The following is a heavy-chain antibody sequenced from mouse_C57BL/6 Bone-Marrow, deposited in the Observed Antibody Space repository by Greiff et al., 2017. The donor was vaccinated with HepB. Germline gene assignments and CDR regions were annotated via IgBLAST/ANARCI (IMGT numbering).Heavy chain of an antibody. Sequence: VQLQQSVAELVRPGASVKLSCTASGFNIKNTYMHWVKQRPEQGLEWIGRIDPANGNTKYAPKFQGKATITADTSSNTAYLQLSSLTSEDTAIYFCARSLLLRSRALDYWGQGTSVTVSS. J-gene: IGHJ4*01. CDR2: IDPANGNT. D-gene: IGHD1-1*01. CDR3: ARSLLLRSRALDY. V-gene: IGHV14-3*01. CDR1: GFNIKNTY.